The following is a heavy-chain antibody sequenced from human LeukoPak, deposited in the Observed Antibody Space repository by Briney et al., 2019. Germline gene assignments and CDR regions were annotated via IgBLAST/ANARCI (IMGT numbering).Heavy chain of an antibody. CDR1: GFTFSSYS. CDR2: ISSSSSYI. V-gene: IGHV3-21*01. J-gene: IGHJ4*02. CDR3: AKAGDSSGYHDRLFDY. D-gene: IGHD3-22*01. Sequence: PGGSLRLSCAASGFTFSSYSMNWVRQAPGKGLEWVSSISSSSSYIYYADSVKGRFTISRDNAKNSLYLQMNSLRAEDTAVYYCAKAGDSSGYHDRLFDYWGQGTLVTVSS.